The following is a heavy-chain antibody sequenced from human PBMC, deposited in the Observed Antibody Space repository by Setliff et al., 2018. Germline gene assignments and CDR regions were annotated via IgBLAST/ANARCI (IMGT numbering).Heavy chain of an antibody. J-gene: IGHJ4*02. Sequence: ASVKVSCKASGYTFTSYAMHWVRQAPGQRLEWMGWINAGNGNTKYSQKFQGRVTITRDTSASTAYMELSSLRSEDTAVYYCARAGSAAAGRKGAFDSWGQGTLVTVSS. D-gene: IGHD6-13*01. CDR2: INAGNGNT. CDR1: GYTFTSYA. V-gene: IGHV1-3*01. CDR3: ARAGSAAAGRKGAFDS.